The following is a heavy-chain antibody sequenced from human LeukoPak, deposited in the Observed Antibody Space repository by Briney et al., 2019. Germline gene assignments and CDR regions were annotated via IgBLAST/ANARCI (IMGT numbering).Heavy chain of an antibody. D-gene: IGHD6-6*01. J-gene: IGHJ5*02. CDR1: GDSISTSNSY. Sequence: SETLSLTCTVSGDSISTSNSYWGWIRQPPGKGLEWIGSIYYSGNTYYNASLKSRVTISVDTSKNQFSLKLSSVTAADTAVYYCASSSSAYNWFDPWGQGTLVTVSS. CDR3: ASSSSAYNWFDP. CDR2: IYYSGNT. V-gene: IGHV4-39*07.